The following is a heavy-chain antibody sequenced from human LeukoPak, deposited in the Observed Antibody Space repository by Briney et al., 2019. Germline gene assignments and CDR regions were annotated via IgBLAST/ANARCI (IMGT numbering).Heavy chain of an antibody. Sequence: RAGGSLRLSCAASGFTFSSYAMSWVRQAPGKGLEWVSAISGSGGSTYYADSVKGRFTISRDNAKNSLYLQMNSLRAEDTALYHCARGAVVEGWFDPWGQGTLVTVSS. J-gene: IGHJ5*02. V-gene: IGHV3-23*01. CDR1: GFTFSSYA. D-gene: IGHD2-15*01. CDR3: ARGAVVEGWFDP. CDR2: ISGSGGST.